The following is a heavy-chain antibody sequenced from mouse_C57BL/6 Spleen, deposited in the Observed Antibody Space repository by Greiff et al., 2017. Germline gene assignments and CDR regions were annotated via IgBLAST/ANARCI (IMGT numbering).Heavy chain of an antibody. CDR1: GYSFTGYY. CDR2: INPSTGGT. J-gene: IGHJ4*01. V-gene: IGHV1-42*01. CDR3: ARGEIGDY. Sequence: VQLQQSGPELVKPGASVKISCKASGYSFTGYYMNWVKQSPEKSLEWIGEINPSTGGTTYNQKFKAKATLTVDKSSSTAYMQLKSLTSEDSAVYYCARGEIGDYWGPGTSVTVSS.